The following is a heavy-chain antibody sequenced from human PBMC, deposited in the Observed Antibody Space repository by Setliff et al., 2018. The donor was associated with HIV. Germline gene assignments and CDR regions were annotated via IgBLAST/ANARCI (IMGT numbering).Heavy chain of an antibody. CDR2: IYVGGSV. V-gene: IGHV4-61*09. CDR1: GGSMNSDSYS. D-gene: IGHD3-3*01. J-gene: IGHJ5*02. Sequence: SETLSLTCTVSGGSMNSDSYSWTWLRQPAGKGPELIGHIYVGGSVIYNPSLASRVTISMVPSKNQFSLDLSSVTAANTAKYYCARAKTIGVSAVFFDPWGQGRPVTVSS. CDR3: ARAKTIGVSAVFFDP.